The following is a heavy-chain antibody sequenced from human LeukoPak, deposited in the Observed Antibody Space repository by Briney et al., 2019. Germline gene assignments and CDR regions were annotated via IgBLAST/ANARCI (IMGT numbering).Heavy chain of an antibody. D-gene: IGHD6-19*01. V-gene: IGHV1-69*05. CDR1: GGTFSSYA. J-gene: IGHJ3*02. CDR2: IIPIFGTA. CDR3: ARPSSGWSNAFDI. Sequence: SVKVSCKASGGTFSSYAIIWVRQAPGQGLEWMGRIIPIFGTANYAQKFQGRVTITTDESTSTAYMELSSLRSEDTAVYYCARPSSGWSNAFDIWGQGTMVTVSS.